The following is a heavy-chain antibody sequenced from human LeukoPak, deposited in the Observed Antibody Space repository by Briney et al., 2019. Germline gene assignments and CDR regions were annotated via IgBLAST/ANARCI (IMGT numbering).Heavy chain of an antibody. V-gene: IGHV3-30-3*01. CDR2: ISYDGSNK. Sequence: GGSLRLSCAASGFTFSSYAMHWVRQAPGKGLEWVAVISYDGSNKYYADSVKGRFTISRDNSKNTLYLQMNSLRDEDTAVYYCARDEGGSSCFDYWGQGTLVTVSS. D-gene: IGHD6-13*01. J-gene: IGHJ4*02. CDR1: GFTFSSYA. CDR3: ARDEGGSSCFDY.